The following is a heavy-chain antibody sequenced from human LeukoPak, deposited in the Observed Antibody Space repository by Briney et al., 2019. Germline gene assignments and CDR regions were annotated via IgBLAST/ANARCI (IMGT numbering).Heavy chain of an antibody. CDR3: ARGSAHYYDSSGYYPLDY. Sequence: PLASVKVSCKASGYTFTGYYMHWVRQAPGQGLEWMGWINPNSGGTNYAQKFQGRVTMTRDTSISTAYMELSRLRSDDTAVYYCARGSAHYYDSSGYYPLDYWGQGTLVTVSS. CDR2: INPNSGGT. D-gene: IGHD3-22*01. J-gene: IGHJ4*02. V-gene: IGHV1-2*02. CDR1: GYTFTGYY.